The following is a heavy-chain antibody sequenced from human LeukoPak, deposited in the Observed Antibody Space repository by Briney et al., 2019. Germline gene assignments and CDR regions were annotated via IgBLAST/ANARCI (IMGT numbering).Heavy chain of an antibody. CDR1: GGSFSGYY. D-gene: IGHD3-22*01. Sequence: SETLSLTCTVYGGSFSGYYWRWIRQPPGKGLEWIGEINHSGSTNYNPSLKSRVTISVDTSKNQFSLKLSSVTAADTAVYYCARGCGYRSLYYFDYWGQGTLVTVSS. V-gene: IGHV4-34*01. CDR3: ARGCGYRSLYYFDY. J-gene: IGHJ4*02. CDR2: INHSGST.